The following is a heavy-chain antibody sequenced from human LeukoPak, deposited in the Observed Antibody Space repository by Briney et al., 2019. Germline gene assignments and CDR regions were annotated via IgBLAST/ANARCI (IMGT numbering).Heavy chain of an antibody. CDR3: VRDRVLGAFDI. D-gene: IGHD3-16*01. CDR1: GGSISSYS. CDR2: IYYSGST. Sequence: SETLSLTCTVSGGSISSYSWTWIRQPPGKGLEWIGSIYYSGSTNYNPSLNSRVTISVDTSKNQFSLKLSSVTAADTAVYYCVRDRVLGAFDIWGQGTMVTVSS. V-gene: IGHV4-59*01. J-gene: IGHJ3*02.